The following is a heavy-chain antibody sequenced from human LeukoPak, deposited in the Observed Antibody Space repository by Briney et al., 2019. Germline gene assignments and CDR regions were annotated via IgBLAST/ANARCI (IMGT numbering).Heavy chain of an antibody. V-gene: IGHV1-18*01. J-gene: IGHJ3*02. Sequence: ASVKVSCKASGYTFTSYGISWVRQAPGQGLEWMGWISAYNGNTNYAQKLQGRVTMTTDTSTSTAYMELRSLRSDDTAVYYCASPTTVTSHDAFDIWGQGTMVTVSS. CDR3: ASPTTVTSHDAFDI. CDR2: ISAYNGNT. CDR1: GYTFTSYG. D-gene: IGHD4-17*01.